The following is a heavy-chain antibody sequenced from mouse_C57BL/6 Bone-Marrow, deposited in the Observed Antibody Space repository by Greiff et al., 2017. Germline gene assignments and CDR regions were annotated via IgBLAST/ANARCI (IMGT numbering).Heavy chain of an antibody. Sequence: VQLQQSVAELVRPGASVKLSCTASGFNIKNTYMYWVKQRPEQGLEWIGRIDPANGNTKYAPKFQGKATITADTSSNTAYLQLSSLTSEDTAIYYCAPYGQFAYWGQGTLVTVSA. CDR3: APYGQFAY. V-gene: IGHV14-3*01. CDR1: GFNIKNTY. CDR2: IDPANGNT. D-gene: IGHD1-1*01. J-gene: IGHJ3*01.